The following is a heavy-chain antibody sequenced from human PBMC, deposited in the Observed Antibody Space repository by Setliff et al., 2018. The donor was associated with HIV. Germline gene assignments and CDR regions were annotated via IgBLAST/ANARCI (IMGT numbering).Heavy chain of an antibody. V-gene: IGHV4-59*01. CDR2: AFNSGAT. J-gene: IGHJ4*02. CDR1: GGSITTYF. Sequence: PSETLSLTCTVSGGSITTYFWTWIRQPPGKGLEWIGSAFNSGATNYNPSLKSRVTMSVDTSNNHFSLNLKSVTAADTAVYYCARDPLGYNWRRYFDFWGQGAVVTVTS. D-gene: IGHD3-16*01. CDR3: ARDPLGYNWRRYFDF.